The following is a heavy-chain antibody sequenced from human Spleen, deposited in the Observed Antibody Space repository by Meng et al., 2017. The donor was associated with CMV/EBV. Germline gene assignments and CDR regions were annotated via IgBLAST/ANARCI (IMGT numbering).Heavy chain of an antibody. V-gene: IGHV5-51*01. J-gene: IGHJ6*02. D-gene: IGHD5-12*01. CDR1: GYNFAGYW. CDR2: IFPGDSDT. Sequence: GGSLRLSCKGSGYNFAGYWIGWVRQMPGKGLEWMGIIFPGDSDTRYSPPFEGRVTISADKSISTAYLQWSSLRASDTAMYYCVSTPFWDDAGYDDYYTMDVWGQGTTVTVSS. CDR3: VSTPFWDDAGYDDYYTMDV.